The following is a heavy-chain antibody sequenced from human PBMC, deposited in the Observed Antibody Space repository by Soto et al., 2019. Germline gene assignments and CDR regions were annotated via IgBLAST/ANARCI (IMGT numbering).Heavy chain of an antibody. J-gene: IGHJ3*02. V-gene: IGHV3-33*01. CDR2: IWHDGSNK. CDR3: ARDWSSGYSDI. CDR1: GFTFSSYG. Sequence: PVGSLRLSCTASGFTFSSYGIHWVRQAPGKGLEWVALIWHDGSNKYYSDSVKGRFTISRDNSKNTLYLQMNSLRAEDTAVYYCARDWSSGYSDIWGQGTMVTVSS. D-gene: IGHD3-22*01.